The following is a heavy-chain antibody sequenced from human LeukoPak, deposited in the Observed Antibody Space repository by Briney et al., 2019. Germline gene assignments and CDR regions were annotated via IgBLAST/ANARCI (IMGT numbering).Heavy chain of an antibody. CDR2: INWNGGDT. CDR1: GSNFEDYG. V-gene: IGHV3-20*04. D-gene: IGHD3-16*02. Sequence: PGGSLRLSCADSGSNFEDYGMSWVRQAPGKGLEWVSGINWNGGDTDYADSVKGRFTISRDNAKNSLYLQMNSLRAEDTALYYCAGSDTIGYTPREWDYWYFDLWGRGTLVTVSS. CDR3: AGSDTIGYTPREWDYWYFDL. J-gene: IGHJ2*01.